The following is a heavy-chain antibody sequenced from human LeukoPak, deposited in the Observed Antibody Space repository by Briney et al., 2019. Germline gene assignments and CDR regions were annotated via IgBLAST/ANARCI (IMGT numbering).Heavy chain of an antibody. Sequence: RRASVTVSCKASGYTFTSYGISWVRQAPGQGLEWMGWISAYNGNTNYAQKLQGRVTMTTDTSTSTAYMELRSLRSDDTAVYYCARDIVVVPAAILPHFDYWGQGTLVTVSS. CDR1: GYTFTSYG. J-gene: IGHJ4*02. D-gene: IGHD2-2*01. CDR3: ARDIVVVPAAILPHFDY. CDR2: ISAYNGNT. V-gene: IGHV1-18*01.